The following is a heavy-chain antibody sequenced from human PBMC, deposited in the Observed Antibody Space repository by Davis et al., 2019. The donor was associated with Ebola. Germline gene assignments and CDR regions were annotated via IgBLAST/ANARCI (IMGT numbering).Heavy chain of an antibody. J-gene: IGHJ4*02. CDR3: VQGTTSCKA. CDR2: ISMRGDST. Sequence: GESLKISCTASGFIFRNWGMTWVRQASGKGLERVAAISMRGDSTDYADSVRGRFTIARDNSNNMLYLQMNSLTVEDTAVYYCVQGTTSCKAWGQGTLVTVSS. CDR1: GFIFRNWG. V-gene: IGHV3-23*01. D-gene: IGHD2-2*01.